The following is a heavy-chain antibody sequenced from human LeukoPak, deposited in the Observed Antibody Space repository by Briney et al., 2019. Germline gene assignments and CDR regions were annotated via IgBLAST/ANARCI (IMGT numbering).Heavy chain of an antibody. CDR1: GYTFTGYY. CDR3: ARPPYGANSLYYFDY. J-gene: IGHJ4*02. CDR2: INPSGGST. D-gene: IGHD4-23*01. Sequence: ASVKVSCKASGYTFTGYYMHWVRQAPGQGLEWMGIINPSGGSTSYAQKFHGRVTMTRDTSTSTVYMELSSLRSGDTAVYYCARPPYGANSLYYFDYWGQGTLVTVSS. V-gene: IGHV1-46*01.